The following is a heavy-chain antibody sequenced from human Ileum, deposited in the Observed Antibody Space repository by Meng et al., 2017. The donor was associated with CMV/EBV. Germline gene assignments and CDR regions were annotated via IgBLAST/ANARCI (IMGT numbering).Heavy chain of an antibody. J-gene: IGHJ4*02. Sequence: GSLRLSCTVSGGSISSSSYYWGWSRQPPGKGLEWIGSIYYSGSTYYNPSLKSRVTISVDTSKNQFSLKRSSVTAADTAVYYCASQPALRFLGWLNDYWGQGTLVTVSS. CDR2: IYYSGST. CDR1: GGSISSSSYY. V-gene: IGHV4-39*07. CDR3: ASQPALRFLGWLNDY. D-gene: IGHD3-3*01.